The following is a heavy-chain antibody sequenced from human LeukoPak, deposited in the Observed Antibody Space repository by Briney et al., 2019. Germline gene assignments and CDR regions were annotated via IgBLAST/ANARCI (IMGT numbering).Heavy chain of an antibody. CDR1: GGSISSSSYY. Sequence: SETLSLTCTVSGGSISSSSYYWGWIRQTPGKGLEWIGSIYYSGSTYYNPSLKSRFTISVDTSKNQFSLKLSSVTAADTAVYYCASARRRDIVVVPAAAFDYWGQGTLVTVSS. D-gene: IGHD2-2*01. V-gene: IGHV4-39*01. CDR3: ASARRRDIVVVPAAAFDY. J-gene: IGHJ4*02. CDR2: IYYSGST.